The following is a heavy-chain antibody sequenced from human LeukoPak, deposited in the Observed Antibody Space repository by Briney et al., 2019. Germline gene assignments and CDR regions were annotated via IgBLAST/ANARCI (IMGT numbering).Heavy chain of an antibody. CDR1: GYTFTSYD. CDR2: MNPNSGNT. CDR3: ARGSGSGGRDWFDP. J-gene: IGHJ5*02. V-gene: IGHV1-8*02. Sequence: AASVKVSCKASGYTFTSYDINWVRQATGQGLEWMGWMNPNSGNTGYAQKFQGRVTMTRNTSISTAYMELSTLRSEDTAVYYCARGSGSGGRDWFDPWGQGTLVTVSS. D-gene: IGHD1-26*01.